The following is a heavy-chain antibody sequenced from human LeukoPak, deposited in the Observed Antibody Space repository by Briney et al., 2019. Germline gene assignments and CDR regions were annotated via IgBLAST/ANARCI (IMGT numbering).Heavy chain of an antibody. Sequence: PSQTLSLTCTVSGGSISSGDYYWSWIRHPPGKGLEWIGYIYYSGSTYYNPSLKSRVTISVDTSKNQFSLKLSSVTAADTAVYYCASLDSSGYWFDPWGQGTLVTVSS. V-gene: IGHV4-30-4*01. CDR1: GGSISSGDYY. D-gene: IGHD6-19*01. CDR3: ASLDSSGYWFDP. J-gene: IGHJ5*02. CDR2: IYYSGST.